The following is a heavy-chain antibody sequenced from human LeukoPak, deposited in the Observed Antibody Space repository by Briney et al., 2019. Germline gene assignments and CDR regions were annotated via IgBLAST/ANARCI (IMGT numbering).Heavy chain of an antibody. CDR2: IYSGGST. CDR3: ARVRSSSWYFPTINWFDP. Sequence: TGGSLRLSCAAPGFTVSSNYMSWVRQAPGKGLEWVSVIYSGGSTYYADSVKGRFTISRDNSKNTLYLQMNSLRAEDTAVYYCARVRSSSWYFPTINWFDPWGQGTLVTVSS. CDR1: GFTVSSNY. V-gene: IGHV3-66*01. D-gene: IGHD6-13*01. J-gene: IGHJ5*02.